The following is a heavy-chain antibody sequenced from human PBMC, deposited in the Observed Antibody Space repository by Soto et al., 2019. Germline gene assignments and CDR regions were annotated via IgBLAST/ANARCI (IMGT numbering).Heavy chain of an antibody. CDR2: INPNSGGT. D-gene: IGHD3-16*01. CDR1: GYAFTGYY. CDR3: AKDASPTFGSSFHNDY. Sequence: QVLLVQSGAEVKTPGASVIVSCKASGYAFTGYYLHGVRQAPGQGLEWMGWINPNSGGTKYAEKLQDRVTMTRDTTISTAYMELSRLRSDDTAVYFCAKDASPTFGSSFHNDYWGQGTLVTVSS. V-gene: IGHV1-2*02. J-gene: IGHJ4*02.